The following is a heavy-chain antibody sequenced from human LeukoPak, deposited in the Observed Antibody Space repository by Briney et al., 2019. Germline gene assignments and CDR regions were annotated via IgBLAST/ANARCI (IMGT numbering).Heavy chain of an antibody. V-gene: IGHV5-51*01. CDR3: ARQPRAYDSSGWSLDY. CDR2: IYPGDSDT. Sequence: GESLKISCKGSGYSFTSYWIGWVRQMPGKGLEWMGIIYPGDSDTRYSPSFQGQVTISADKSISTAYLQWSSLKASETAMYYCARQPRAYDSSGWSLDYWGQGTLVTVSS. D-gene: IGHD3-22*01. J-gene: IGHJ4*02. CDR1: GYSFTSYW.